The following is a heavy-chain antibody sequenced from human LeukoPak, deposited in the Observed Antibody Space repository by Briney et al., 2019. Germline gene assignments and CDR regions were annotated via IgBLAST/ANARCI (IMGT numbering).Heavy chain of an antibody. V-gene: IGHV3-23*01. CDR2: ISGSGGST. J-gene: IGHJ4*02. CDR1: GFTFSSYA. CDR3: AKDWRYYYGSGSYSVFDY. D-gene: IGHD3-10*01. Sequence: GGSLRLSCAASGFTFSSYAMSWVRQAPGKGLEWVSAISGSGGSTYYADSVKGRFTISRDNSKNTLYLQMNSLRAEDTAVYYCAKDWRYYYGSGSYSVFDYWGQGTLVTVSS.